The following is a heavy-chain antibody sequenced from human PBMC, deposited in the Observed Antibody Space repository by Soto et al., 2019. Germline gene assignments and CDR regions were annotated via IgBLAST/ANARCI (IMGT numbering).Heavy chain of an antibody. Sequence: QVQLVESGGGVVQPGGSLRLSCAASGFTFRHYAMHWVRQAPGKGLECLAVIAYDGSNAFYRDSVKGRFTISRDNSKNTLYLHMNSLRSEDTGVYYCARGDREDILVVVGARPGEYGSDIWGQGTTVTVSS. D-gene: IGHD2-15*01. CDR3: ARGDREDILVVVGARPGEYGSDI. CDR1: GFTFRHYA. V-gene: IGHV3-30-3*01. CDR2: IAYDGSNA. J-gene: IGHJ6*02.